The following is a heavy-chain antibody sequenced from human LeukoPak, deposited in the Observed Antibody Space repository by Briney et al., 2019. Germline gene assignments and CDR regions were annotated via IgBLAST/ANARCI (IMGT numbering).Heavy chain of an antibody. D-gene: IGHD6-19*01. CDR2: ISSSSGYT. V-gene: IGHV3-11*05. CDR1: GFTFSDYY. J-gene: IGHJ4*02. Sequence: GGSLRLSCAASGFTFSDYYMTWIRQAPGKGLDWVSYISSSSGYTNYADSVKGRFTISRDNARNLLYLQMNSLRAEDTAVYYCARGRRSGWYVDYWGQGTLVTVSS. CDR3: ARGRRSGWYVDY.